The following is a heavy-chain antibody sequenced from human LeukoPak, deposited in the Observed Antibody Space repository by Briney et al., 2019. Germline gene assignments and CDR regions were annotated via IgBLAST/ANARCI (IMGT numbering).Heavy chain of an antibody. J-gene: IGHJ6*03. CDR3: AREGEPKHYGDYADYYYYYMDV. V-gene: IGHV1-46*01. D-gene: IGHD4-17*01. CDR1: GYTFTSYY. CDR2: INPSGGST. Sequence: GASVKVSCKASGYTFTSYYMHWVRQAPGQGLEWMGIINPSGGSTSYAQKFQGRVTMTRDTSTSTVYMELSSLRSEDTAVYYCAREGEPKHYGDYADYYYYYMDVWGKGTTVTISS.